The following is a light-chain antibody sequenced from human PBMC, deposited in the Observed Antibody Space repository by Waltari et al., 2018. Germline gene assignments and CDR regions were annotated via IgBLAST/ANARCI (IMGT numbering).Light chain of an antibody. J-gene: IGKJ5*01. CDR1: QNIGNY. CDR2: AAS. Sequence: IQMTQSPSSLSASVGDRVTISCRASQNIGNYLNWYQHKPGKAPNLLIFAASSLQSGVPSRFSGSGSGTDFTLTISSLQPEDFATYYCQQGNSVPFTFGQGTRLE. V-gene: IGKV1-39*01. CDR3: QQGNSVPFT.